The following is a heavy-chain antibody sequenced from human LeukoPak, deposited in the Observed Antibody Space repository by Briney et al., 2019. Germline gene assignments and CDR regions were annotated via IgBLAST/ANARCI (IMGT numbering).Heavy chain of an antibody. CDR1: GGSISSSSYY. J-gene: IGHJ4*02. V-gene: IGHV4-39*07. CDR3: ARGLAVLKWLVSYFDY. CDR2: IYYSGST. Sequence: PSETLFLTCTVSGGSISSSSYYWGWIRQPPGKGLEWIGSIYYSGSTYYNPSLKSRVTISVDTSKNQFSLKLSSVTAADTAVYYCARGLAVLKWLVSYFDYWGQGTLVTVSS. D-gene: IGHD6-19*01.